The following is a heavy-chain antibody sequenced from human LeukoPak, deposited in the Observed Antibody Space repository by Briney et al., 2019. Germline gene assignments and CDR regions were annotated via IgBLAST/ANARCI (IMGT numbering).Heavy chain of an antibody. CDR1: GYTFTSYA. V-gene: IGHV7-4-1*02. Sequence: GASVKVSCKASGYTFTSYAMNWVRQAPGQGLEWMGWINTNTGNPTYAQGFTGRFVFSLDTSVSTAYLQISSLKAEDTAVYYCASPSQWELLRGSDAFDIWGQGTMVTVSS. D-gene: IGHD1-26*01. CDR2: INTNTGNP. CDR3: ASPSQWELLRGSDAFDI. J-gene: IGHJ3*02.